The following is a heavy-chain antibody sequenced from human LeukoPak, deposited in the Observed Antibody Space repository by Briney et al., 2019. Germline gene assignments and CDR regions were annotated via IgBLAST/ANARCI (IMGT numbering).Heavy chain of an antibody. D-gene: IGHD4-23*01. CDR2: IFYSGST. CDR1: GGSISSGSFY. Sequence: PSETLSLTCTVSGGSISSGSFYWGWIRQPPGKGLEWIGSIFYSGSTYYNSSLKSRVTISVDTSKNQFSLKVSSVTAADTAVYYCARGDWLHNGGKGPDFWGQGTLVTVSS. J-gene: IGHJ4*02. V-gene: IGHV4-39*01. CDR3: ARGDWLHNGGKGPDF.